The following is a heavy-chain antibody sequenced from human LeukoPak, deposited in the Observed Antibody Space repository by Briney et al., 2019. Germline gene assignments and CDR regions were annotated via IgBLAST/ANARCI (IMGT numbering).Heavy chain of an antibody. Sequence: GGSLRLSCAASGFTFSDDYMSWIRQAPGKGLEWVSYIRSSGSTIYYADSVTGRFTISRDNAKNSLYLQMNSLRAEDTAVYYCARDGTYDYWGQGTLVTVSS. D-gene: IGHD1-26*01. J-gene: IGHJ4*02. CDR3: ARDGTYDY. V-gene: IGHV3-11*04. CDR1: GFTFSDDY. CDR2: IRSSGSTI.